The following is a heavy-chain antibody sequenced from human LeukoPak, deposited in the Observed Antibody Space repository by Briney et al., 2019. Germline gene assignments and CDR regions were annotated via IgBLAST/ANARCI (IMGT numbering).Heavy chain of an antibody. Sequence: GGSLRLSCAASGFTFSNYSLHWVRQAPGKGLEWVSSISSSGVYIYYADSLKGRFTISRDNAKNSLYLQMSSLRAEDTAVYYCARGDYGDYVGWFDPWGQGTLVTVSS. J-gene: IGHJ5*02. V-gene: IGHV3-21*01. CDR2: ISSSGVYI. CDR1: GFTFSNYS. CDR3: ARGDYGDYVGWFDP. D-gene: IGHD4-17*01.